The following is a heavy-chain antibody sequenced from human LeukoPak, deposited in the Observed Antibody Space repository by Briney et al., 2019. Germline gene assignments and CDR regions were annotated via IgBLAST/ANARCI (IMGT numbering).Heavy chain of an antibody. CDR1: GGSISSYY. J-gene: IGHJ6*03. CDR2: IYYSGST. V-gene: IGHV4-59*01. Sequence: SETLSLTCTVSGGSISSYYWSWIRQPPGKGLEWIRYIYYSGSTNYNPSLKSRVTISVDTSKNQFSLKLSSVTAADTAVYYCVRGSYDFWSGSGYYYMDVWGKGTTVTVSS. D-gene: IGHD3-3*01. CDR3: VRGSYDFWSGSGYYYMDV.